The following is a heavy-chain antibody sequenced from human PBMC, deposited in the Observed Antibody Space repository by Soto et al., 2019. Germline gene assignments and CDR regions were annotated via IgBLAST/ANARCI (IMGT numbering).Heavy chain of an antibody. CDR3: ARDPEAYGDFPLFPFV. CDR2: IWYDGRNK. Sequence: QVQLVESGGGVVQPGRSLRLSCAASGFTFSSYGIHWVRQAPGKGLEWVAVIWYDGRNKYYADSVKGRFTISRDNSKNTLYLQMNSLRGEDTAVYYCARDPEAYGDFPLFPFVWGQGTLVTVSS. D-gene: IGHD4-17*01. V-gene: IGHV3-33*01. J-gene: IGHJ4*02. CDR1: GFTFSSYG.